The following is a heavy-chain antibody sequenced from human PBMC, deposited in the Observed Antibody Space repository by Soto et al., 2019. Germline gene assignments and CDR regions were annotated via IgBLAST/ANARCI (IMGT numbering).Heavy chain of an antibody. Sequence: PGESLKISCKGSGYSLTSYWIGWMRQTPGKGLEWMGMIYLGDSNIRYSPSFEGQVTISADKSITTAYLQWSSLKASDTAMYYCARQSYCSSTSCYTVDSWGQGTLVTAPQ. CDR3: ARQSYCSSTSCYTVDS. J-gene: IGHJ4*02. V-gene: IGHV5-51*01. D-gene: IGHD2-2*02. CDR2: IYLGDSNI. CDR1: GYSLTSYW.